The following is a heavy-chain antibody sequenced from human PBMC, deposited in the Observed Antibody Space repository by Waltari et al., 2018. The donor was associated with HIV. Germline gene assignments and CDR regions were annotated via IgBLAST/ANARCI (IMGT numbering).Heavy chain of an antibody. CDR1: GGTFSSYA. J-gene: IGHJ4*02. Sequence: QVQLVESGAEGKKPGSSVKVSCKDSGGTFSSYAITCERQAPGQGLEWMGGIIPIFGTANYAQKFQGRVTITADESTSTAYMELSSLRSEDTAVYYCARDQGIAVAGAFDYWGQGTLGTVSS. D-gene: IGHD6-19*01. CDR2: IIPIFGTA. V-gene: IGHV1-69*01. CDR3: ARDQGIAVAGAFDY.